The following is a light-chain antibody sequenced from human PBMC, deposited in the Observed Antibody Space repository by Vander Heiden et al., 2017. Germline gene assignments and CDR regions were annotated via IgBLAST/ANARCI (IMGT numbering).Light chain of an antibody. J-gene: IGLJ2*01. CDR2: EGS. Sequence: QSALTQPASVSGSPGQSTTISCTGTSSDVGGYNLVSWYQQHPGKAPKLMIYEGSKRPSGVSNRFSGSKSGNTASLTISGLQAEDEADYYCCSYAGSSTFVVFGGGTKLTVL. CDR1: SSDVGGYNL. V-gene: IGLV2-23*03. CDR3: CSYAGSSTFVV.